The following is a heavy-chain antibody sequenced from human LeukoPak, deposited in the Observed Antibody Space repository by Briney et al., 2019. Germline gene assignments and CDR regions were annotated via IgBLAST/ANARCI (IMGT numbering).Heavy chain of an antibody. V-gene: IGHV4-59*01. CDR1: GGSISSYY. D-gene: IGHD3-10*01. Sequence: SETLSLTCTVSGGSISSYYWSWIRQPPGKGLEWIGYIDYSGWTNYNPSLKSRVTISADTSENQFSLKLSSVTAADTAVYYCARDRASGSGKYYLDYWGQGTLVTVSS. J-gene: IGHJ4*02. CDR3: ARDRASGSGKYYLDY. CDR2: IDYSGWT.